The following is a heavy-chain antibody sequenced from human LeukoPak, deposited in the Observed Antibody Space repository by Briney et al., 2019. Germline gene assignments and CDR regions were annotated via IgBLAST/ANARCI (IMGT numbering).Heavy chain of an antibody. D-gene: IGHD5-18*01. Sequence: PSETLSLTCTVSGGSVSNYYWSWIRQSPGKGLEWIGYIYYTETSYNPSLKSRVTISVDTSKNQFSLRLSSVTAADTAVYYCARRVDTAMVRLFGYWGQGTLVTVSS. CDR3: ARRVDTAMVRLFGY. CDR1: GGSVSNYY. V-gene: IGHV4-59*02. CDR2: IYYTET. J-gene: IGHJ4*02.